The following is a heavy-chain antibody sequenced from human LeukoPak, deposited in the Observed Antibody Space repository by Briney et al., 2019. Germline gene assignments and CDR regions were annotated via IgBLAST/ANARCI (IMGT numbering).Heavy chain of an antibody. CDR1: GGSFSGYY. CDR2: INHSGST. D-gene: IGHD6-6*01. J-gene: IGHJ5*02. Sequence: SETLSLTCAIYGGSFSGYYWSWIRQPPGKGLEWIGEINHSGSTNYNPSLKSRVTISVDTSKNQFSLKLSSVTAADTAVYYCARRGNPIAARRGVYWFDPWGQGTLVTVSS. CDR3: ARRGNPIAARRGVYWFDP. V-gene: IGHV4-34*01.